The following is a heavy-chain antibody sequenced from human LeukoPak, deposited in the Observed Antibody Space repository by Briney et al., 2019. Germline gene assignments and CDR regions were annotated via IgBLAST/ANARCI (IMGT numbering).Heavy chain of an antibody. Sequence: GGSLRLSCTASGVTFGANAMSWVRQAPGQGLEWVSFIRSKAYGGTTEYAASVKGRFTISRDDSKRIAYLQMNSLKTEDTAVYYCRGDSSGYYSDYGMDVWGQGTTVTVSS. D-gene: IGHD3-22*01. CDR3: RGDSSGYYSDYGMDV. J-gene: IGHJ6*02. V-gene: IGHV3-49*04. CDR2: IRSKAYGGTT. CDR1: GVTFGANA.